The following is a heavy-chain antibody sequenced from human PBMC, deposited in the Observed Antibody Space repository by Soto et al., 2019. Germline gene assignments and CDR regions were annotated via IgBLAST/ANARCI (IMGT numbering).Heavy chain of an antibody. J-gene: IGHJ6*02. CDR3: ARDLWGYCGTDCYPLDV. CDR1: GYSFTSHY. D-gene: IGHD2-21*02. V-gene: IGHV1-46*01. Sequence: ASVKVSCKAIGYSFTSHYMHWVRQAPGQGLEWMGTIYPGGVNIGYAQKFKGRVTMTKDTSTSTVYMELNSLTSEDTAVYYCARDLWGYCGTDCYPLDVWGQ. CDR2: IYPGGVNI.